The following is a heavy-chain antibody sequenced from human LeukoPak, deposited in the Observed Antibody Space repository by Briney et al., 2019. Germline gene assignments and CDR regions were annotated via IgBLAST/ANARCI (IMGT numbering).Heavy chain of an antibody. CDR1: GLTFNNYS. J-gene: IGHJ4*02. CDR2: IKRNSNTI. V-gene: IGHV3-48*04. CDR3: ASRFY. Sequence: GGSLRLSCTASGLTFNNYSMNWVRQAPGKGLECLSYIKRNSNTIYYADSVKGRFFISRDNAKKSLYLQMNSLRAEDTGVYFCASRFYWGQGTLVTVSS.